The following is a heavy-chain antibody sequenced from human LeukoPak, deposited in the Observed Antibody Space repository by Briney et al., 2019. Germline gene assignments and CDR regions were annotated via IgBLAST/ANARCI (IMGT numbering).Heavy chain of an antibody. J-gene: IGHJ4*02. V-gene: IGHV4-39*07. Sequence: PSETLSLTCTVSGGSISSSSYYWGWIRQPPGKGLEWIGSIYYSGSTYYNPSLKSRVTISVDTSKNQFSLKLSSVTAADTAVYYCAKDMQTWPRFPDYWGQGTLVTVSS. CDR2: IYYSGST. D-gene: IGHD5-12*01. CDR3: AKDMQTWPRFPDY. CDR1: GGSISSSSYY.